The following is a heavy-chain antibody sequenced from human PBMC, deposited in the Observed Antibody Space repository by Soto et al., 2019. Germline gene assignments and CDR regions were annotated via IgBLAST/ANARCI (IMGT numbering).Heavy chain of an antibody. CDR3: ARAGIGYDFWSGYRNWFDP. CDR2: INPNSGGT. J-gene: IGHJ5*02. D-gene: IGHD3-3*01. Sequence: ASVKVSCKASGYTFTGYYMHWVRQAPGQGLEWMGWINPNSGGTNYAQKFQGRVTMTRDTSISTAYMELSRLRSDDTAVYYCARAGIGYDFWSGYRNWFDPWGQGTLVTVSS. CDR1: GYTFTGYY. V-gene: IGHV1-2*02.